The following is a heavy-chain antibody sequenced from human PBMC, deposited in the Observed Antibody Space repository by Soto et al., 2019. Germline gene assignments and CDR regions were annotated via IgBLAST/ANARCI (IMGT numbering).Heavy chain of an antibody. CDR3: ATGRVYFGSES. D-gene: IGHD3-10*01. J-gene: IGHJ5*02. V-gene: IGHV4-59*01. CDR2: IYYNGYI. Sequence: QVQLQESGPGLVKPLETLSLTCTVPGGSITSYYWSWVRQPPGKGLEWIGYIYYNGYINYNPSLKSRLTISLDTSKNQFSLRLSSVTAADTAVYYCATGRVYFGSESWGQGTLVTVSS. CDR1: GGSITSYY.